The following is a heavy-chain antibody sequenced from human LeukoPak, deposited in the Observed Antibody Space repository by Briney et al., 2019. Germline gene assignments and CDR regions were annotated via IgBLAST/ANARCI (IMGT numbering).Heavy chain of an antibody. CDR3: AKESVVTAAFDY. V-gene: IGHV3-43*01. Sequence: GGSLRLSCAASGFTFDDYTMHWVRQAPGKGLEWVSLISWDGGTTYYTDSVKGRFTISRDNSKNSPYLQLNSLRTEDTALYYCAKESVVTAAFDYWGQGTLVTVSS. CDR1: GFTFDDYT. CDR2: ISWDGGTT. D-gene: IGHD2-21*02. J-gene: IGHJ4*02.